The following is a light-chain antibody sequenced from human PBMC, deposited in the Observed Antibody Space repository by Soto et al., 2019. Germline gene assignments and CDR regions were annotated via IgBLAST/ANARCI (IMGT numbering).Light chain of an antibody. CDR2: GAS. CDR3: QHYDTFSWT. CDR1: GDIDTS. Sequence: STLSVSLGDRITITCRASGDIDTSLAWFQQRPGKAPKVLIAGASGLMNGVPSTFSGSGSGTEFALTISSVQPDDFATYFCQHYDTFSWTFGQGTKVDIK. J-gene: IGKJ1*01. V-gene: IGKV1-5*01.